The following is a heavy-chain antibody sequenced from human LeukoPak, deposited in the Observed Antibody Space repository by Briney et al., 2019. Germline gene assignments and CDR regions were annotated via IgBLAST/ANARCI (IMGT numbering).Heavy chain of an antibody. J-gene: IGHJ6*02. CDR3: ASEGSGGVYGMDV. CDR1: GFSLSRYD. D-gene: IGHD3-16*01. CDR2: ISPAGHT. V-gene: IGHV3-13*01. Sequence: GGSLRLSCAASGFSLSRYDMHWVRQPTGGGLEWVSTISPAGHTYYPDSVKGRFTISRENAKNSLFLQMNNLRAGDTAVYFCASEGSGGVYGMDVWGQGTTVTVSS.